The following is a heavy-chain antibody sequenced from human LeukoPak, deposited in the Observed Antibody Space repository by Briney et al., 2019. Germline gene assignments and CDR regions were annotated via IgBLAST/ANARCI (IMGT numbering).Heavy chain of an antibody. Sequence: HPGGSLRLSCAASGFTVSSNYMSWVRQAPGKGLEWVSVIYSGGSTYYADSVKGRFTISRDNSKNTLYLQMNSLRAEDTAVYYCARANYDFWSGYFYYFDYWGQGTLVTVSS. CDR1: GFTVSSNY. D-gene: IGHD3-3*01. J-gene: IGHJ4*02. CDR2: IYSGGST. CDR3: ARANYDFWSGYFYYFDY. V-gene: IGHV3-53*01.